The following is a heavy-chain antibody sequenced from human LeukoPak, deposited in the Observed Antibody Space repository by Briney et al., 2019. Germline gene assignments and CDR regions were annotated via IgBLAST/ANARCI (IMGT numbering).Heavy chain of an antibody. CDR2: ISGSGGST. J-gene: IGHJ4*02. CDR1: GITFNSYA. Sequence: GGSLRLSCAASGITFNSYAMSWVRQAPGKGLEWVSAISGSGGSTYYADSVKGRFTISRDNSKNTLYLQMNSLRAEDTAVYYCAKDLEQWLAPGDFDYWGQGTLVTVPS. V-gene: IGHV3-23*01. CDR3: AKDLEQWLAPGDFDY. D-gene: IGHD6-19*01.